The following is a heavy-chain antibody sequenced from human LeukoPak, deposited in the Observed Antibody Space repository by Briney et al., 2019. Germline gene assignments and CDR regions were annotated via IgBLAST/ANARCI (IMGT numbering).Heavy chain of an antibody. CDR1: GYTFTSYG. Sequence: ASVKVSCKASGYTFTSYGISWVRQAPGQGLEWMGWTSTYNGNTNYAQNLQGRVTMSTDRSTSTAYMELRSLRSDDTAVYYCARDGVTMVRGVPYYFYYGMDVWGQGTTVTVSS. D-gene: IGHD3-10*01. CDR2: TSTYNGNT. J-gene: IGHJ6*02. V-gene: IGHV1-18*01. CDR3: ARDGVTMVRGVPYYFYYGMDV.